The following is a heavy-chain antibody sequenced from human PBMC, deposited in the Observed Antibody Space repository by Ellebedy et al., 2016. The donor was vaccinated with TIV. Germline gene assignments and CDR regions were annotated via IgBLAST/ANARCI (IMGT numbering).Heavy chain of an antibody. D-gene: IGHD3-22*01. V-gene: IGHV5-51*01. J-gene: IGHJ4*02. Sequence: GESLKISCKGSGYSFTSYWIDWVRQMPGKGLEWMGIIYPGDSDTRYSPSFQGQVTISADKSIRTAYLQWISLKASDTAMYYCAKGEGYYAAYFDYWGQGTLVTVSS. CDR2: IYPGDSDT. CDR3: AKGEGYYAAYFDY. CDR1: GYSFTSYW.